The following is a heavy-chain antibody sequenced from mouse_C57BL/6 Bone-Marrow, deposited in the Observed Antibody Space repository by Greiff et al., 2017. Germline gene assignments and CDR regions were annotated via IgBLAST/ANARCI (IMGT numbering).Heavy chain of an antibody. D-gene: IGHD2-3*01. J-gene: IGHJ3*01. Sequence: QVQLQQPGAELVKPGASVTLSCKASGYTFTSYWLHWVKQRPGPGLEWIGMIHPNSCSTNYTEKFKSKATLTVDKSSSTAYMQLSILTSEDSAVYYCARFGDGYYRFAYWGQGTLVTVSA. V-gene: IGHV1-64*01. CDR1: GYTFTSYW. CDR2: IHPNSCST. CDR3: ARFGDGYYRFAY.